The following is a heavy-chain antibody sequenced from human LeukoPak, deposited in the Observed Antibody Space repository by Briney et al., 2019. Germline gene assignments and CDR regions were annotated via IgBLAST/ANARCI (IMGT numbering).Heavy chain of an antibody. CDR1: GYSFTNYY. J-gene: IGHJ4*02. CDR2: INPSGGST. V-gene: IGHV1-46*01. Sequence: ASVKVSCKASGYSFTNYYMHWVRQAPGQGLEWMGMINPSGGSTTYAQKFQGRVTMTRDMSTSTVYMELSSLTSEDTAVYYCARTRGYYLDYWGQGTLVTVSS. CDR3: ARTRGYYLDY.